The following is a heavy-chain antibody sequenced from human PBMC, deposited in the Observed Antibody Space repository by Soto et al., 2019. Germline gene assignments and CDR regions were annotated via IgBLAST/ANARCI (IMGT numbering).Heavy chain of an antibody. Sequence: EVQLLESGGGLVQPGGSLRLSCAASGFTFSSYAMSWVRQGPGKGLEWVSDLSGRGGSTYYADSVKGRFTISRDNSKNKLYLQMNSLRAEDTAVYYCAKAVNNYDGSCYYPALSDYWGQGTLVTVSS. D-gene: IGHD3-22*01. CDR3: AKAVNNYDGSCYYPALSDY. J-gene: IGHJ4*02. V-gene: IGHV3-23*01. CDR2: LSGRGGST. CDR1: GFTFSSYA.